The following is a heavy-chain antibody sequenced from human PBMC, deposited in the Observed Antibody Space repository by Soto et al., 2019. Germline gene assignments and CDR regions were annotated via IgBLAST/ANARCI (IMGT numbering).Heavy chain of an antibody. CDR1: GGSMSSYY. CDR3: ARVWRRGGYFDL. CDR2: VSFSGNP. J-gene: IGHJ2*01. V-gene: IGHV4-59*01. Sequence: QVQLQESGPGLVKPSETLSLTCTVSGGSMSSYYWSWIRQPPGKGLEWIGHVSFSGNPTYNPSLERRVTISADTSKNQLSLNLSSVTAADTARYYCARVWRRGGYFDLWGRGTLVTVSS. D-gene: IGHD1-1*01.